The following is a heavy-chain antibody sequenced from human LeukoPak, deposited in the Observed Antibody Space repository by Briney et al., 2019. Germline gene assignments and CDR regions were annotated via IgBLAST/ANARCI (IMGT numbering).Heavy chain of an antibody. CDR2: VRYGGNIK. V-gene: IGHV3-30*02. CDR3: TKDLGTEYNIFDY. CDR1: EFTFSAYA. J-gene: IGHJ4*02. Sequence: TEGSLRLSCAAYEFTFSAYAMHWIRQAPGRGLEWVAFVRYGGNIKYYADSVKGRFTISRDNSKNTLYLQMNSLRPEDTAVYYCTKDLGTEYNIFDYWGQGTLVTVSS. D-gene: IGHD3-9*01.